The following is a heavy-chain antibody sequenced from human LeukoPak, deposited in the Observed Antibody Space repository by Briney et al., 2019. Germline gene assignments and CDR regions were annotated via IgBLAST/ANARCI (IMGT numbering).Heavy chain of an antibody. CDR3: ARVVAGTKDFQH. D-gene: IGHD6-19*01. CDR2: VYYGGST. V-gene: IGHV4-39*01. CDR1: GGPISSPNHF. J-gene: IGHJ1*01. Sequence: SETLSRTCTVSGGPISSPNHFWGWVRQPPGKGLQWIGSVYYGGSTYSNPSLKSRVTMSADTSKNQFSLTLSSVTAADTAVYYCARVVAGTKDFQHWGQGTLVTVSS.